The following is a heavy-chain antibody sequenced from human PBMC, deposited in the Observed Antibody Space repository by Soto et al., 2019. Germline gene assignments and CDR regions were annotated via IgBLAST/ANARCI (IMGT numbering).Heavy chain of an antibody. Sequence: GGSLRLSCAASEFTFSNYAMSWVRQAPGKGLEWVSSISDNGGTTYYADSVKGRFTISRDNSKNTLYLQMNSLRAEDTAVYYCAKVNTLVDTAMVPFYGYWGPGTLVTVSS. CDR3: AKVNTLVDTAMVPFYGY. V-gene: IGHV3-23*01. D-gene: IGHD5-18*01. CDR1: EFTFSNYA. CDR2: ISDNGGTT. J-gene: IGHJ4*02.